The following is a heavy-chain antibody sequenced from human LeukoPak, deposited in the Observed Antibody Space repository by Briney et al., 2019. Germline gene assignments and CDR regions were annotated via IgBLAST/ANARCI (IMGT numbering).Heavy chain of an antibody. CDR3: ARGADSSGYQLPFDY. D-gene: IGHD3-22*01. V-gene: IGHV4-4*07. Sequence: SETPSLTCTVSGGSISSYYWSWIRQPAGKGLEWIGRIYTSGSTNYNPSLKSRVTMSVDTSKNQFSLKLSSVTAADTAVYYCARGADSSGYQLPFDYWGQGTLVTVSS. CDR2: IYTSGST. J-gene: IGHJ4*02. CDR1: GGSISSYY.